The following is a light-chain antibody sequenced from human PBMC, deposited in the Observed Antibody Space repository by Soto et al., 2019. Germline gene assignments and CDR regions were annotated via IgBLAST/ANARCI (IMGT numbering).Light chain of an antibody. CDR3: QQFSVSPWT. Sequence: DIVLTQSPDFLAVSLGERATSNCKSTQPVLDSYNNKNYLARYQQKPVQPPKLLIYWASYRESGVADRLSGSGCETTVILTTSSLQAEDVSPYYCQQFSVSPWTFGQGTKVEIK. CDR1: QPVLDSYNNKNY. CDR2: WAS. V-gene: IGKV4-1*01. J-gene: IGKJ1*01.